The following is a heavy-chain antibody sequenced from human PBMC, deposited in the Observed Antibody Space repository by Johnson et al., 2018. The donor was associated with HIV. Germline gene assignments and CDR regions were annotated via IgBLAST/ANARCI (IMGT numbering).Heavy chain of an antibody. V-gene: IGHV3-NL1*01. CDR2: IYSGGST. J-gene: IGHJ3*01. CDR1: GFTFDDYG. D-gene: IGHD2-21*01. CDR3: AKVDCGGDTCAGYDPFDL. Sequence: QVQLVESGGGVVQPGGSLRLSCAASGFTFDDYGMSWVRQAPGKGLEWVSVIYSGGSTYYADSVRGRFTISRDNAKYTVDLQMNSLRVEDTAVYYCAKVDCGGDTCAGYDPFDLWGQGTLVTVSS.